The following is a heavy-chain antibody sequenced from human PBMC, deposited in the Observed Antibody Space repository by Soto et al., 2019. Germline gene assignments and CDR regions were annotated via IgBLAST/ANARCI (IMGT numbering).Heavy chain of an antibody. V-gene: IGHV3-15*01. CDR1: GFTFSNAW. J-gene: IGHJ6*02. CDR3: ARNGRWDVVVPAVPYYYYYYGMDV. Sequence: EVQLVESGGGLVKPGGSLRLSCAASGFTFSNAWMSWVRQAPGKGLEWVGRIKSKTDGGTTDYAAPVKGRFTISRDNAKNSLYLQMNSLRAEDTAVYYCARNGRWDVVVPAVPYYYYYYGMDVWGQGTTVTVSS. CDR2: IKSKTDGGTT. D-gene: IGHD2-2*01.